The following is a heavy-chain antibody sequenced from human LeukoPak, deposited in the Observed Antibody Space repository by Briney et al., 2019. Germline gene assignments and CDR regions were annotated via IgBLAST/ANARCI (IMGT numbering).Heavy chain of an antibody. D-gene: IGHD3-22*01. J-gene: IGHJ4*02. CDR1: GITFSDHY. V-gene: IGHV3-33*08. CDR2: IWYDGSNK. Sequence: GGSLRLSCAASGITFSDHYMSWIRQAPGKGLEWVAVIWYDGSNKYYADSVKGRFTISRDNSKNTLYLQMNSLRAEDTAVYYCARDSNNYYDSSGYYYFPGIGFDYWGQGTLVTVSS. CDR3: ARDSNNYYDSSGYYYFPGIGFDY.